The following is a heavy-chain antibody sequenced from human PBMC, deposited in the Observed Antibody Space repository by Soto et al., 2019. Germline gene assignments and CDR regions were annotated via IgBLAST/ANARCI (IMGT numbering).Heavy chain of an antibody. D-gene: IGHD6-13*01. CDR1: GFSLINDRMG. V-gene: IGHV2-26*01. CDR2: IFSNDEK. J-gene: IGHJ6*02. Sequence: SGLTLVNPTETLRLTGTVSGFSLINDRMGVSWIRQPPGKALEWLAHIFSNDEKSYSTSLKSRLTISKDTSKSQVVLTMTNMDPVDTATYYCARIRPSGSSWQYYYYCYGMAVWGQGTTVTVSS. CDR3: ARIRPSGSSWQYYYYCYGMAV.